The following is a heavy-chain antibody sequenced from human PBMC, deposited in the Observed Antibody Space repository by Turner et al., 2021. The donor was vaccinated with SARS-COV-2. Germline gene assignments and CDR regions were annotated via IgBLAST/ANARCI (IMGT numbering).Heavy chain of an antibody. J-gene: IGHJ3*02. CDR1: GYTVTSYY. CDR3: ARGGLYYYDSSAYYGDAFDI. CDR2: INPNSGGT. V-gene: IGHV1-2*02. Sequence: QVQLVQSGAEGKKPGASVKVSCKAAGYTVTSYYMHWVRQAPGQGLEWMGWINPNSGGTNYAQKFQGRVTMTRDTSISTAYRELSRLRSDDTAVYYCARGGLYYYDSSAYYGDAFDIWGQGTMVTVSS. D-gene: IGHD3-22*01.